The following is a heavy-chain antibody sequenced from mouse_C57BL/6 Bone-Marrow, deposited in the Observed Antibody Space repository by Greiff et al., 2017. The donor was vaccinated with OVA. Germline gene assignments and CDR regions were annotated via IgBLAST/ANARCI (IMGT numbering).Heavy chain of an antibody. CDR3: TTRPYWYFDV. V-gene: IGHV14-4*01. J-gene: IGHJ1*03. Sequence: EVQLQQSGAELVRPGASVKVSCTASGFNIKDDYMHWVKQRPEQGLEWIGWIDPENGDTEYASKFQGKATITADTSSNTAYLQLSSLTSEDTAVYYCTTRPYWYFDVWGTGTTVTVSS. CDR1: GFNIKDDY. CDR2: IDPENGDT.